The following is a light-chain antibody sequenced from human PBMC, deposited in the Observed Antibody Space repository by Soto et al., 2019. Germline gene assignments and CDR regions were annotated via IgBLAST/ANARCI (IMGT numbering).Light chain of an antibody. J-gene: IGLJ2*01. CDR2: DVS. Sequence: QSALTQPASVSGSPGQSITISCTGTSSDVGGYNYVSWYQQHPGKAPKLMIYDVSNRPSGVSNRFSGSKSGNTASLTISGLQAEDEADYDGSSYTSSSILGYVVFGGGTKLTVL. CDR3: SSYTSSSILGYVV. CDR1: SSDVGGYNY. V-gene: IGLV2-14*01.